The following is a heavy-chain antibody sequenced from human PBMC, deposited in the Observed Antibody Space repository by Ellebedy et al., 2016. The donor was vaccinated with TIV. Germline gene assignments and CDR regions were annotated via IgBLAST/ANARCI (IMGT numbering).Heavy chain of an antibody. Sequence: GESLKISCAASGLTFEYAWMSWVRQAPGKGLEWVGRIKSRHEGGTIDYAAPVKGRFTFPRDDSKNTVYLQMNSLKTEDTAVYYCTGHIIDYWGQGTAVTVSS. V-gene: IGHV3-15*01. J-gene: IGHJ4*02. CDR2: IKSRHEGGTI. CDR1: GLTFEYAW. CDR3: TGHIIDY.